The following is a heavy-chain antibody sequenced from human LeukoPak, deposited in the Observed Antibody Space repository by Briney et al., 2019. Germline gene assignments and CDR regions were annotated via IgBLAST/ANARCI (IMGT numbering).Heavy chain of an antibody. V-gene: IGHV1-18*01. CDR3: ARDVEGTTDFDY. CDR1: GGTFSGYA. CDR2: INPSGGST. Sequence: ASVKVSCKASGGTFSGYALSWVRQAPGQGLEWMGIINPSGGSTIYAQKLQGRVTMTTDTSTSTAYMELRSLRSDDTAVYYCARDVEGTTDFDYWGQGTLVTVSS. J-gene: IGHJ4*02. D-gene: IGHD1-7*01.